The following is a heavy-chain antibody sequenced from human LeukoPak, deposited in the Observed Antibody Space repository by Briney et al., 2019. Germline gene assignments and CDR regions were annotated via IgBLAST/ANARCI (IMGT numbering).Heavy chain of an antibody. V-gene: IGHV1-8*03. Sequence: ASVKVSCKASGYTFTSYDINWVRQATGQGLEWMGWMNPNSGNTGYAQKFQGRVTITRNTSISTAYMELSSLTSDDTAVYYCARDLLPMTKAGVVNDWGQGSLVIVSA. D-gene: IGHD3-3*01. CDR2: MNPNSGNT. CDR1: GYTFTSYD. J-gene: IGHJ4*02. CDR3: ARDLLPMTKAGVVND.